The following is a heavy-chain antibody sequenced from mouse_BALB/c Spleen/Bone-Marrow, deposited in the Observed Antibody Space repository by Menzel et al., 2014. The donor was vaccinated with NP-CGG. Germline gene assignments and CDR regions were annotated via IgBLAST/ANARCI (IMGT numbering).Heavy chain of an antibody. CDR3: ARAGMDY. J-gene: IGHJ4*01. CDR1: GFTFSSFG. CDR2: ISSGSSTI. V-gene: IGHV5-17*02. D-gene: IGHD3-3*01. Sequence: EVQGVESGGGLVQPGGSRKLSCAASGFTFSSFGMHWVRPAPEKGLEWVAYISSGSSTIYYADTVKGRFTISRDNPKNTLFLQMTSLRSEDTAMYYCARAGMDYWSQGTSVTSSS.